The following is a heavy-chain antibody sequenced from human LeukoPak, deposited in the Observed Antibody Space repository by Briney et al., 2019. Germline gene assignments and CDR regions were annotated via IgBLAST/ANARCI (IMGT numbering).Heavy chain of an antibody. Sequence: SETLSLTCTVSGGSVNRGGYFWAWIRRHPGKGLEWIGYIYYSGSTNYNPSLKSRVTISVDTSKNQFSLKLSSVTAADTAVYYCARWYYDFWSGYYTDYWGQGTLVTVSS. D-gene: IGHD3-3*01. CDR3: ARWYYDFWSGYYTDY. CDR2: IYYSGST. V-gene: IGHV4-61*08. J-gene: IGHJ4*02. CDR1: GGSVNRGGYF.